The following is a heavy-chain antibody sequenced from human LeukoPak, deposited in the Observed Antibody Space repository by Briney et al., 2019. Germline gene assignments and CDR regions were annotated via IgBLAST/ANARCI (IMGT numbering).Heavy chain of an antibody. CDR1: GYSFSSYW. CDR3: ACSCGRSGWYYFDD. CDR2: IYPGDSDV. Sequence: PGESLKISCKGSGYSFSSYWIGWMRQMPGKGLEWMGIIYPGDSDVRYSPSFEGQVTFSADKSISTAYLQWSSLRASDTAAYYCACSCGRSGWYYFDDWGQGTLVTVSS. D-gene: IGHD6-19*01. J-gene: IGHJ4*02. V-gene: IGHV5-51*01.